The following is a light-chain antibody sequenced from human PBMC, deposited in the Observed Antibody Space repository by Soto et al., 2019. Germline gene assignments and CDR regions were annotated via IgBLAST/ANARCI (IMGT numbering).Light chain of an antibody. V-gene: IGLV2-14*01. CDR2: EVS. Sequence: QSALTQPASVSGSPGQSITISCTGTNSDVSGYKYVSWYQQHPGKAPKLMIYEVSNRPSGVSNRFSGSKSGNTASLTISGLQAEDEADYYCSSYTTNSTRVFGTGTKVTVL. J-gene: IGLJ1*01. CDR1: NSDVSGYKY. CDR3: SSYTTNSTRV.